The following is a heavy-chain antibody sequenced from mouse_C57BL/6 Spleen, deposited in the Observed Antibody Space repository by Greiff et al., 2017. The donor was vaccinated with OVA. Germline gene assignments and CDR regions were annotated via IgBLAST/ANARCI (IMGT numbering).Heavy chain of an antibody. Sequence: QVQLQQSGAELVRPGASVKLSCKASGYTFTDYYINWVKQRPGQGLEWIARIYPGSGNTYYNEKFKGKATLTAEKSSSTAYMQLSSLTSEDSAVYFCASYYGNSAWFAYWGQGTLVTVSA. V-gene: IGHV1-76*01. D-gene: IGHD2-1*01. J-gene: IGHJ3*01. CDR3: ASYYGNSAWFAY. CDR2: IYPGSGNT. CDR1: GYTFTDYY.